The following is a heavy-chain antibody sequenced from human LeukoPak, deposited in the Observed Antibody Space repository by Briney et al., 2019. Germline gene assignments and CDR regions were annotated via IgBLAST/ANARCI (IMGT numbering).Heavy chain of an antibody. J-gene: IGHJ4*02. D-gene: IGHD3-22*01. Sequence: GGSLRLSCAASGFTFSSYAMSWVRQAPGKGLEWVSAISGSGGSTYYADSVKGWFSISRDNSKSTLYLQMNSLRAEDTAVYYCAKGRSMIVATTVAYWGQGTLVTVSS. CDR2: ISGSGGST. V-gene: IGHV3-23*01. CDR1: GFTFSSYA. CDR3: AKGRSMIVATTVAY.